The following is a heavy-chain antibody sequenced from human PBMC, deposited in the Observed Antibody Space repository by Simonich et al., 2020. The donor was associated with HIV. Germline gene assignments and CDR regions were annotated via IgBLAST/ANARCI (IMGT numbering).Heavy chain of an antibody. Sequence: EVQLLGSGGGLVQPGGSLRLSCAASGFTFSSYAMSWVRQAPGKGLEWVSGISFCGDGTYYADSVKSRFTISRDNSKNTLYLQMNSLRAEDTAVYYCIRQLATGGDYWGQGTLVTVSS. CDR1: GFTFSSYA. D-gene: IGHD1-1*01. J-gene: IGHJ4*02. CDR2: ISFCGDGT. V-gene: IGHV3-23*01. CDR3: IRQLATGGDY.